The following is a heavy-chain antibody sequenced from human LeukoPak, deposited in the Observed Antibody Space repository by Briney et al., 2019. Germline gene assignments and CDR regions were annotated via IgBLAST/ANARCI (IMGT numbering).Heavy chain of an antibody. CDR3: ARTPYDILPSFDY. Sequence: ASGKVSCKASGYTFTSYAMNWVRQAPGQGLEWMGWINTNTGNPTYAQGFTGRFGFSLDTSVSTAYLQISSLTAEDTAVYYCARTPYDILPSFDYWGQGTLVTVSS. CDR1: GYTFTSYA. J-gene: IGHJ4*02. V-gene: IGHV7-4-1*02. CDR2: INTNTGNP. D-gene: IGHD3-9*01.